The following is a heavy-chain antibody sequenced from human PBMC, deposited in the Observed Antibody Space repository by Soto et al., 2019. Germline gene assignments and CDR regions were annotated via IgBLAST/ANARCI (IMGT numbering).Heavy chain of an antibody. D-gene: IGHD1-26*01. J-gene: IGHJ4*02. CDR3: TRDDIGLGIDY. Sequence: GASVKVSCKASGYTFTGYYMHWVRQAPGQGLEWMGWINPNSGGTNYAQKFQGWVTMTRDTSISTAYMELSRLRSDDTAVYYCTRDDIGLGIDYWGLGTLVTVSS. CDR2: INPNSGGT. V-gene: IGHV1-2*04. CDR1: GYTFTGYY.